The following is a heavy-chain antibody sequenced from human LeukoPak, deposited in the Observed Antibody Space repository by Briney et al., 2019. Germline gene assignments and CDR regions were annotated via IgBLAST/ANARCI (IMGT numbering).Heavy chain of an antibody. CDR1: GFTFSSYS. CDR3: ARGSANAFDI. J-gene: IGHJ3*02. Sequence: GGSLRLSCAASGFTFSSYSMNWVRRAPGKGLEWVSSISSSSSYIYYADSVKGRFTISRDNAKNSLYLQMNSLRAEDTAVYYCARGSANAFDIWGQGTMVTVSS. CDR2: ISSSSSYI. D-gene: IGHD2-15*01. V-gene: IGHV3-21*01.